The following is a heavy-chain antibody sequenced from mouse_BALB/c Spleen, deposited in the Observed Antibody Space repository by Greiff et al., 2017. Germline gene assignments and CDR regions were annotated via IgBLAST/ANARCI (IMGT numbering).Heavy chain of an antibody. D-gene: IGHD3-3*01. Sequence: QVHVKQSGPSLVQPSQSLSITCTVSGFSLTSYGVHWVRQSPGKGLEWLGVIWRGGSTDYNAAFMSRLSITKDNSKSQVFFKMNSLQADDTAIYYCAKKGGTGDYFDYWGQGTTLTVSS. CDR3: AKKGGTGDYFDY. CDR2: IWRGGST. V-gene: IGHV2-5-1*01. CDR1: GFSLTSYG. J-gene: IGHJ2*01.